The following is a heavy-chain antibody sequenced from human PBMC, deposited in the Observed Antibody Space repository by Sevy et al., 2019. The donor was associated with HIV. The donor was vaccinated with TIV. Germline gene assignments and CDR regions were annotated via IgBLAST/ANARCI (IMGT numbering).Heavy chain of an antibody. Sequence: GGSLRLSCAASGFTFSRYDMHWVRQATGKGLEWVSSIGTAGDTYYPGSVKGGFTISRENAKKSLYLQSNSLRAGDTAVYYCAGGTRYSGSYYLGDDAFDIWGQGTMVTVSS. D-gene: IGHD1-26*01. V-gene: IGHV3-13*01. CDR2: IGTAGDT. CDR3: AGGTRYSGSYYLGDDAFDI. CDR1: GFTFSRYD. J-gene: IGHJ3*02.